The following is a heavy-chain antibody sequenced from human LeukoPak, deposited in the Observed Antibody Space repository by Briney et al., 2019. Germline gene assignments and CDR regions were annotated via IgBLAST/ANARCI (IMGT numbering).Heavy chain of an antibody. D-gene: IGHD3-3*01. Sequence: GGSLRLSCAASGFTFNNYIMNWVRQAPGKGLEWVSSISSSSTIYYADSVKGRFTISRDNAKNSLYLQMNSLRAEDAAVYYCARDYDFWSGYYIPYFDYWGQGTLVTVSS. J-gene: IGHJ4*02. CDR2: ISSSSTI. CDR1: GFTFNNYI. V-gene: IGHV3-69-1*01. CDR3: ARDYDFWSGYYIPYFDY.